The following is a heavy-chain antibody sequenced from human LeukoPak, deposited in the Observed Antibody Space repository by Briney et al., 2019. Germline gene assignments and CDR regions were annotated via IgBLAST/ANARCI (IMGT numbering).Heavy chain of an antibody. D-gene: IGHD1-26*01. V-gene: IGHV4-39*01. CDR2: IYYSGST. CDR3: ARRRGGATFGY. CDR1: GGSISSSSYY. J-gene: IGHJ4*02. Sequence: SETLSLTCTVSGGSISSSSYYWGWIRQPPGKGLEWIGSIYYSGSTYHNPSLKSRVTISVDTSKNQFSLKLSSVTAADTAVYYCARRRGGATFGYWGQGTLVTVSS.